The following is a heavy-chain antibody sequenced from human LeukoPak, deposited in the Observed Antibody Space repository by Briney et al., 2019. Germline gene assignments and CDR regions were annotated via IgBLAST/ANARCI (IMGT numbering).Heavy chain of an antibody. CDR2: ISGSGGST. V-gene: IGHV3-23*01. J-gene: IGHJ4*02. Sequence: GGSLRLSCAASGFNFANHAMSWVRQTPGKGLEWVSAISGSGGSTYYADSVKGRFTISRDNSKNTLYLQMNSLRAEDTAVYYCASYSGDTSSLFDYWGQGTLVTVSS. CDR1: GFNFANHA. CDR3: ASYSGDTSSLFDY. D-gene: IGHD6-13*01.